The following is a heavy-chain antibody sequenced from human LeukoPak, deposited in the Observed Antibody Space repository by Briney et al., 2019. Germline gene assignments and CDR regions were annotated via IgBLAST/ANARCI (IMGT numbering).Heavy chain of an antibody. V-gene: IGHV1-2*02. Sequence: ASVKVSCKASGYTFTGYYMHWVRQAPGQGLEWMGWINPNSGATKYAQKFQGRVTVTRDTSIRTAYMELSSLRSDDTAIYYCARDKVGAAGLQADDYYFYYMDAWGKGTTVTVSS. D-gene: IGHD6-13*01. CDR2: INPNSGAT. J-gene: IGHJ6*03. CDR1: GYTFTGYY. CDR3: ARDKVGAAGLQADDYYFYYMDA.